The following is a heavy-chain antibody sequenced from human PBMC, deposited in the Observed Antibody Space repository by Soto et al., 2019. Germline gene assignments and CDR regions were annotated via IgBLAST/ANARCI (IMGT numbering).Heavy chain of an antibody. Sequence: GGSLRLSCAASGFTFSSYSMNWVRQAPGKGLEWVSSISSSSSYIYYADSVKGRFTISRDNAKNSLYLQMNSLRAEDTAVYYCARDSGYDMSYYYYGMDVWGQGTTVTVSS. CDR1: GFTFSSYS. D-gene: IGHD5-12*01. CDR2: ISSSSSYI. V-gene: IGHV3-21*01. J-gene: IGHJ6*02. CDR3: ARDSGYDMSYYYYGMDV.